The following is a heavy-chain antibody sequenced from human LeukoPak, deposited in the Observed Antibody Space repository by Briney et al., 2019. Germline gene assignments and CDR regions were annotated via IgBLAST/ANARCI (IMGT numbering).Heavy chain of an antibody. CDR1: GFTFSSYW. V-gene: IGHV3-7*01. D-gene: IGHD2-2*01. CDR3: ARQRYHDS. Sequence: QPGGSLRLSCATSGFTFSSYWMSWVRQAPGKGLEWVANIKQDGSEKNYLDSMKGRFTISRDNAKNSLYLQMNSLRAEDTAVYYCARQRYHDSWGQGTLVTVSS. CDR2: IKQDGSEK. J-gene: IGHJ4*02.